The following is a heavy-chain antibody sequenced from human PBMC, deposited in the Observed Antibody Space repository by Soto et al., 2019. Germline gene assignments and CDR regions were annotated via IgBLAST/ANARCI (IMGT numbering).Heavy chain of an antibody. J-gene: IGHJ4*02. CDR1: GGSFSGYY. CDR2: INHSGST. Sequence: QVQLQQWGAGLLKPSETLSLTCAVYGGSFSGYYWSWVRQSPRKGLEWIGEINHSGSTNYNPSLKSRLTISVDTPKNQCSLKLSSVTAADAALYYGVACDYGDYPRYWGQGSLVTVSS. V-gene: IGHV4-34*01. CDR3: VACDYGDYPRY. D-gene: IGHD4-17*01.